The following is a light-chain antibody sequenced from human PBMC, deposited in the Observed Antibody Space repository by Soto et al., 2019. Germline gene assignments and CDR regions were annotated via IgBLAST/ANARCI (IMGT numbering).Light chain of an antibody. CDR1: SSDVGGYNY. CDR2: DVS. J-gene: IGLJ2*01. V-gene: IGLV2-14*01. Sequence: QSALTQPASVSGSPGQSITISCTGTSSDVGGYNYVSWYQQHPGKAPKLMIYDVSNRPSGVSNRFSGSKSGNTASLTISGLQADDEADYYYCSYTSSSTPVVFGGGTKLTVL. CDR3: CSYTSSSTPVV.